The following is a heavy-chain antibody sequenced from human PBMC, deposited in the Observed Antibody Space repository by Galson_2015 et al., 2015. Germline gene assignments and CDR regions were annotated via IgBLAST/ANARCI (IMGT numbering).Heavy chain of an antibody. CDR3: ARQLQLIPGLKHDAFDI. CDR1: GYSFSNYW. CDR2: IYPGDSET. D-gene: IGHD6-6*01. Sequence: QSGAEVKKPGESLKISCKGSGYSFSNYWIAWVRQVPGEGLEWMGIIYPGDSETRYSPSFQGQVTISADKSLSATYLQWSSLKASDTAMYYCARQLQLIPGLKHDAFDIWGQGTMVTVSS. V-gene: IGHV5-51*01. J-gene: IGHJ3*02.